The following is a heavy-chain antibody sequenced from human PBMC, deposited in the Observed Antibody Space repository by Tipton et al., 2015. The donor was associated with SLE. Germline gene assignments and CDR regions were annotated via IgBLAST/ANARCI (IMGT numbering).Heavy chain of an antibody. V-gene: IGHV3-53*05. CDR3: AAGLLWFGECYY. CDR2: IYSGDKI. D-gene: IGHD3-10*01. J-gene: IGHJ4*02. CDR1: GFDVSSNY. Sequence: GSLRLSCAASGFDVSSNYMTWVRQAPGKGLEWVSVIYSGDKIYYADSVKDRFTISRDNSKNTLYLQMNSLRAEDTAVYYCAAGLLWFGECYYWGQGALVTVSS.